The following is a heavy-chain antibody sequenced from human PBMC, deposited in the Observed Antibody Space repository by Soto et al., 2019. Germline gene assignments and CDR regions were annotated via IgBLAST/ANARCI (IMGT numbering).Heavy chain of an antibody. J-gene: IGHJ3*02. V-gene: IGHV3-66*01. D-gene: IGHD2-15*01. Sequence: EVQLVESGGGLVQPGGSLRLSCTASGFIVSDTYVNWVRQAPGKGLEWVSVISNRGDTHYADSVRGRFSLSRDISDNTLHLQMNSLRVEDTAVYYCAREPRYCRGGSCSITGDAYDIWGQGTMVTFSS. CDR1: GFIVSDTY. CDR3: AREPRYCRGGSCSITGDAYDI. CDR2: ISNRGDT.